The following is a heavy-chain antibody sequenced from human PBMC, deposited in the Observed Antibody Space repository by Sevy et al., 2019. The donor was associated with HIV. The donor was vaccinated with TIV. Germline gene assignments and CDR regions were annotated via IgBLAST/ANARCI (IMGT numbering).Heavy chain of an antibody. CDR1: GFTFSNAW. V-gene: IGHV3-21*01. J-gene: IGHJ4*02. D-gene: IGHD2-15*01. Sequence: GGSLRLSCAASGFTFSNAWMSWVRQAPGKGLEWVSSISSSSSYIYYADSVKGRFTISRDNAKNSLYLQMNSLRAEDTAVYYCARGNCSGGSCFDYWGQGTLVTVSS. CDR2: ISSSSSYI. CDR3: ARGNCSGGSCFDY.